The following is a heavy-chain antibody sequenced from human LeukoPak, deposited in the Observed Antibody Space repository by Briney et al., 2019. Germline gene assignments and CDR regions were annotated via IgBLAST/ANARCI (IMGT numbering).Heavy chain of an antibody. D-gene: IGHD2-2*01. J-gene: IGHJ3*02. CDR1: GGTFSSYT. CDR2: IIPILGIA. CDR3: ASSRALYCTSTSCQTANGAFDI. Sequence: ASVNVSFKASGGTFSSYTISWVRQAPGQGLEWMGRIIPILGIANYPQKFQGRVTITADKSTSTAYMEPSSLRAEDTAGYEFASSRALYCTSTSCQTANGAFDIWGQETMVTVSS. V-gene: IGHV1-69*02.